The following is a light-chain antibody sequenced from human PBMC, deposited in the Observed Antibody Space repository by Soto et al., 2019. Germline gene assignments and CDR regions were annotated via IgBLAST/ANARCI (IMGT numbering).Light chain of an antibody. J-gene: IGKJ1*01. CDR2: GAS. CDR3: QQFGRSPWT. CDR1: QSVSSSY. V-gene: IGKV3-20*01. Sequence: EIVLTQSPGTLSLSPGERAPLSCRASQSVSSSYLAWYQQKPGQAPRLLIYGASNRATGIPDRFSGSGSGADFSLTISRLEPEDFAVYYCQQFGRSPWTFGQGTKVDIK.